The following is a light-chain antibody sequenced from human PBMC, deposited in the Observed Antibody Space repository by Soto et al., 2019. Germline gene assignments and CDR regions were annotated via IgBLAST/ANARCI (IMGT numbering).Light chain of an antibody. J-gene: IGLJ3*02. Sequence: QSALTQPASVSGSPGQSITISCTGTSSDVGSYNLVSWYQQHPGKAPKLMIYEGSKRPSGVSNRFSGSKSGNTASLTISGLQAEDEADYYCCSYAGSSTAVFGGGTNLTVL. V-gene: IGLV2-23*01. CDR1: SSDVGSYNL. CDR2: EGS. CDR3: CSYAGSSTAV.